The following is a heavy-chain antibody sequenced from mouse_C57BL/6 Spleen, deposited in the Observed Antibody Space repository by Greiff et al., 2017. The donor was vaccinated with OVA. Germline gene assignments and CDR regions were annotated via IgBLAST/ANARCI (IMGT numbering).Heavy chain of an antibody. Sequence: QVQLQQPGTELVKPGASVKLSCKASGYTFTSYCMHWVKQRPGQGLEWIGNINPGNGGTNYNEKFKGKATLTVDKSSSTAYMQLSSLTSEGCAVYECAREGVYYGSSYFAYWGQGTLVTVSA. CDR2: INPGNGGT. D-gene: IGHD1-1*01. J-gene: IGHJ3*01. CDR3: AREGVYYGSSYFAY. V-gene: IGHV1-53*01. CDR1: GYTFTSYC.